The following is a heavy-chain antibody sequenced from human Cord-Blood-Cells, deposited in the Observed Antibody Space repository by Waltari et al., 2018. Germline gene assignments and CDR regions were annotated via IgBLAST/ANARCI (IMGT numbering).Heavy chain of an antibody. D-gene: IGHD2-2*01. CDR2: IYYSGGP. CDR3: ASDRGYCSSTSCYGWVGY. V-gene: IGHV4-39*01. J-gene: IGHJ4*02. Sequence: QLQLQESGPGLVKPSETLSLTCTVSGGSISSSSYYWGWIRQPPGKGLEGIGGIYYSGGPYYNPSLKGRVTISVDTSKNQFSLKLSSVTAADTAVYYCASDRGYCSSTSCYGWVGYWGQGTLVTVSS. CDR1: GGSISSSSYY.